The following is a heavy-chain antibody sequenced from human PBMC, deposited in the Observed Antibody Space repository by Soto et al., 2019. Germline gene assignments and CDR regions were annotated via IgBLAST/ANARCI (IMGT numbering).Heavy chain of an antibody. CDR2: TYYRSTWYY. V-gene: IGHV6-1*01. D-gene: IGHD1-26*01. Sequence: SQTLSLTCVISGDSVSSNSDAWNWIRQSPSRGLEWLGRTYYRSTWYYDYAVSVKGRITINPDTSRNQFSLRLNSVTPEDTAVYYCARSGNVGAVDYWGQGTLVTVSS. CDR1: GDSVSSNSDA. CDR3: ARSGNVGAVDY. J-gene: IGHJ4*02.